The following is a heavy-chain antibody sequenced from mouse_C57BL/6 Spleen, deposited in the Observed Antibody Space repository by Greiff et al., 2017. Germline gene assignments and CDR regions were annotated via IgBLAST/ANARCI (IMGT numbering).Heavy chain of an antibody. D-gene: IGHD2-3*01. Sequence: QVQLQQSGAELVRPGASVTLSCKASGYTFTDYEMHWVKQTPVHGLEWIGAIDPETGGTAYNQKFKGKAILTADKSTRTAYMELRSLTSEDSAVYYGTRWMMLDGYYIDYWGKGTTPTVSS. J-gene: IGHJ2*01. CDR1: GYTFTDYE. CDR3: TRWMMLDGYYIDY. V-gene: IGHV1-15*01. CDR2: IDPETGGT.